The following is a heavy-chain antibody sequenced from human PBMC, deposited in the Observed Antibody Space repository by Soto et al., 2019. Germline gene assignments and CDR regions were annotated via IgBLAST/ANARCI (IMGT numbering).Heavy chain of an antibody. CDR3: ARGYYDILTGYYAFDI. V-gene: IGHV3-11*01. D-gene: IGHD3-9*01. CDR2: ISSSGSTI. CDR1: GFTFSDYY. J-gene: IGHJ3*02. Sequence: GGSLRLSCAASGFTFSDYYMSWIRQAPGKGLEWVSYISSSGSTIYYADSVKGRFTISRDNAKNSLYLQMNSLRAEDTAVYYCARGYYDILTGYYAFDIWGQGTMVTVSS.